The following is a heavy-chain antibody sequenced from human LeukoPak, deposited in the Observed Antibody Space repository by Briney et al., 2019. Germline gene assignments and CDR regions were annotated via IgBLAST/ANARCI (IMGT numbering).Heavy chain of an antibody. V-gene: IGHV4-59*08. D-gene: IGHD3-9*01. CDR1: GGSISSYY. J-gene: IGHJ5*02. CDR3: ARRNYDILTGNWFDP. Sequence: SETLSLTCTVSGGSISSYYWSWIRQPPGKGLEWIGYIYYSGSTNYNSSLKSRVTISVDTSKNQFSLNLSSVTAADTAVYYCARRNYDILTGNWFDPWGQGTLVTVSS. CDR2: IYYSGST.